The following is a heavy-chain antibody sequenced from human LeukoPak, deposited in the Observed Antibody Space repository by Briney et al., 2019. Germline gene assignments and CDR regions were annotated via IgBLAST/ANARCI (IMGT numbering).Heavy chain of an antibody. J-gene: IGHJ3*02. D-gene: IGHD3-10*01. CDR1: GGSISRGDYY. CDR2: IYYCGST. Sequence: SQTLSLPCTVSGGSISRGDYYWSWIRQPPAKGLEWIGYIYYCGSTCYNPSLKSRVTISVDTSKNQFSLKLSSVTAADTAVYYCARARREMVRGVIIPDAFDIWGQGTMVTVSS. CDR3: ARARREMVRGVIIPDAFDI. V-gene: IGHV4-30-4*01.